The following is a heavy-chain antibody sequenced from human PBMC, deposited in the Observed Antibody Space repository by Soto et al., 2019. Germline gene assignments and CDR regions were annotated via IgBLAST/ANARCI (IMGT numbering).Heavy chain of an antibody. D-gene: IGHD3-10*01. CDR2: ISYDGSDK. Sequence: QVQLEESGGGVVQPGRSLRLSCAASGLTFNNYDMHWVRQAPGKGLEWVAVISYDGSDKYYGDSVKGRFTISRDNSKHTLYLQMNSLRGDDTAVYYCAKDRGHYGSGSYYGTLHYYGMDVWGQGTTVTVSS. V-gene: IGHV3-30*18. J-gene: IGHJ6*02. CDR3: AKDRGHYGSGSYYGTLHYYGMDV. CDR1: GLTFNNYD.